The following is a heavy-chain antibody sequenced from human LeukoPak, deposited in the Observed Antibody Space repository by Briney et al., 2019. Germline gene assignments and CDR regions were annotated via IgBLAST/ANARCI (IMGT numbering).Heavy chain of an antibody. Sequence: GGSLRLSCAVSGFASSAYGMDWVRQAPGKGLVWVSFLDTTGTTTTYADSVKGRFTISRDIAKNTLHLEMNSLRAEDTGVYYCARGVDYAMDVWGQGTTVTVSS. CDR3: ARGVDYAMDV. CDR2: LDTTGTTT. V-gene: IGHV3-74*01. CDR1: GFASSAYG. J-gene: IGHJ6*02.